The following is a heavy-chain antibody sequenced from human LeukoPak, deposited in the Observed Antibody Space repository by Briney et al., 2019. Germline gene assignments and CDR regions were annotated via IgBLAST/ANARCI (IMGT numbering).Heavy chain of an antibody. J-gene: IGHJ5*02. CDR2: ISHSGIT. CDR1: GGSFSDYY. D-gene: IGHD2-15*01. Sequence: SETLSLTCAVYGGSFSDYYWSWIRQPPGKGLEYIGEISHSGITNYNPSLMSRVTISVDTSKNQFSLKLSSVTAADTAVYYCARRGFKGYCSDGSCYPRQPNWFDPWGQGTLVTVSS. V-gene: IGHV4-34*01. CDR3: ARRGFKGYCSDGSCYPRQPNWFDP.